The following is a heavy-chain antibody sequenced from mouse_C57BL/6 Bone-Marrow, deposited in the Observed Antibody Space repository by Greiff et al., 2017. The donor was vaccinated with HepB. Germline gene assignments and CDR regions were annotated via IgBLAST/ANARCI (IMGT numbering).Heavy chain of an antibody. CDR3: ARLGGCDHCYAGDY. Sequence: QVQLQQSRPELVRPGASVKISCKASGYTFTSYWMQWVRQRPGQGLEWIGEIFPGSGSTNYNEKFKGKATLTVDTSSSTAYMQLSSLTSEDSAVYFCARLGGCDHCYAGDYWGQGTSVTVSS. V-gene: IGHV1-56*01. J-gene: IGHJ4*01. CDR1: GYTFTSYW. CDR2: IFPGSGST. D-gene: IGHD2-2*01.